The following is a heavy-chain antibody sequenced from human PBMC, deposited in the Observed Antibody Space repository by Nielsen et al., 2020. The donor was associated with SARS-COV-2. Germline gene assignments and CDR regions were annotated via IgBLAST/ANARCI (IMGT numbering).Heavy chain of an antibody. Sequence: GGSLRLSCVASGFIFTNCGMHWVRQAPGKGLEWVAVTWYDGSDKYYGDSVKGRFTISRDNSRNTLYLQMNSLRVEDTGVYYCARDPSSVAGTTIDYWGQGTLVTVSS. CDR3: ARDPSSVAGTTIDY. D-gene: IGHD6-19*01. CDR2: TWYDGSDK. V-gene: IGHV3-33*01. CDR1: GFIFTNCG. J-gene: IGHJ4*02.